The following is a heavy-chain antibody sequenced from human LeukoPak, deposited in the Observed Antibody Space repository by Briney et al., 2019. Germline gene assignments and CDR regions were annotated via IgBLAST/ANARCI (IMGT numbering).Heavy chain of an antibody. CDR1: GFTFSSYA. CDR3: ARGRGSYYFDY. J-gene: IGHJ4*02. Sequence: GGSLRLSCAASGFTFSSYAMSWVRQAPGKGLEWVSVIYSGGSTYYADSVKGRFTISRDNSKNTLYLQMNSLRAEDTAVYYCARGRGSYYFDYWGQGTLVTVSS. V-gene: IGHV3-53*01. CDR2: IYSGGST. D-gene: IGHD1-26*01.